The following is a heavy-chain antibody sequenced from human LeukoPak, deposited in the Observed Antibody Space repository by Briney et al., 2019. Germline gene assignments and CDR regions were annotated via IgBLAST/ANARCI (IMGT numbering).Heavy chain of an antibody. V-gene: IGHV4-61*08. CDR1: GGSISSGGYY. J-gene: IGHJ4*02. D-gene: IGHD2-2*01. CDR3: ARLATMPYYFDY. Sequence: SSETLSLTCTVSGGSISSGGYYWSWIRQHPGKGLEWIGYIYYSGSTNYNPSLKSRVTISVDTSKNQFSLKLSSVTAADTAVYYCARLATMPYYFDYWGQGTLVTVSS. CDR2: IYYSGST.